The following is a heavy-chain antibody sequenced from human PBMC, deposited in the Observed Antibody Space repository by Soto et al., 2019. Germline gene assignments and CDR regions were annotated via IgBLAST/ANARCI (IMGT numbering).Heavy chain of an antibody. CDR1: GFTFSTYS. Sequence: EVQLVESGGGLVKPGGSLRLSCAASGFTFSTYSMNWVRQAPGKGLEWVSSIRSSGDYIFYAESVKGRFTISRDNAKNSLYLQMNSLRAEDTAVYYCARGGGYGSVYYFDYWGQGTLVTVSS. V-gene: IGHV3-21*01. J-gene: IGHJ4*02. D-gene: IGHD3-10*01. CDR3: ARGGGYGSVYYFDY. CDR2: IRSSGDYI.